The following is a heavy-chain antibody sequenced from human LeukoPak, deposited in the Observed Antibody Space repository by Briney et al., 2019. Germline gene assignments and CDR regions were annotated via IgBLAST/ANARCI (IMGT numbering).Heavy chain of an antibody. V-gene: IGHV3-30-3*01. D-gene: IGHD1-7*01. Sequence: GGSLRLSCAASGFTFSSYAMHWVRQAPGKGLEWVAVISYDGSNKYYADSVKGRFTTSRDNSKNTLYLQMNSLRAEDTAVYYCAREGNYGTATFDYWGQGTLVTVSS. J-gene: IGHJ4*02. CDR2: ISYDGSNK. CDR3: AREGNYGTATFDY. CDR1: GFTFSSYA.